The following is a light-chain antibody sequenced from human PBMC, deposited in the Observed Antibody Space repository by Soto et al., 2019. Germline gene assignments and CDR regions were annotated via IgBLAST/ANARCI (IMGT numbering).Light chain of an antibody. CDR2: GNS. Sequence: QSVLTQPPSVSGAPGQRVTISCTGSSSNIGAGYDVHWYQQLPGTAPKLLIYGNSNRPSGVPDRFSGSKSGTSASLAFTGLQAWAEAYYYCESYDTSLDYVFGNRAKVT. V-gene: IGLV1-40*01. J-gene: IGLJ1*01. CDR3: ESYDTSLDYV. CDR1: SSNIGAGYD.